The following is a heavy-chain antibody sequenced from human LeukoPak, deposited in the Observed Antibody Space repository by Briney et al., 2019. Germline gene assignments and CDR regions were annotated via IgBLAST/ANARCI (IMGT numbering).Heavy chain of an antibody. Sequence: SETLSLTCAVSGGSISSGGYSWSWIRQPPGKGLEWIGYIYYSGSTYYNPSLKSRVTISVDTSKNQFSLKLSSVTAADTAVYYCARVVEMATLYYYYYYMDVWGKGTTVTVSS. D-gene: IGHD5-24*01. V-gene: IGHV4-30-4*07. J-gene: IGHJ6*03. CDR1: GGSISSGGYS. CDR3: ARVVEMATLYYYYYYMDV. CDR2: IYYSGST.